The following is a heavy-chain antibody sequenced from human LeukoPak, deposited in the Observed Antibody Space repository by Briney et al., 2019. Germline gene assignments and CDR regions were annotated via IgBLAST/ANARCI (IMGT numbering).Heavy chain of an antibody. Sequence: GGSLRLSCAASGFTFSSYWMHWVRRAPGKGLVWDSRINTDGSSTSYADSVKGRFTISRDNAKNSLYLQMNSLRAEDTAVYYCECEVRNDLWSGPSPHYWGQGTLVTVSS. V-gene: IGHV3-74*01. CDR1: GFTFSSYW. J-gene: IGHJ4*02. CDR2: INTDGSST. CDR3: ECEVRNDLWSGPSPHY. D-gene: IGHD3-3*01.